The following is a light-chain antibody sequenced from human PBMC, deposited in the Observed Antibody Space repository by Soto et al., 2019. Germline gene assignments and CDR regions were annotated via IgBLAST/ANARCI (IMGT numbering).Light chain of an antibody. J-gene: IGKJ4*02. CDR1: QGIGDT. CDR2: DTS. CDR3: QQYNNCPLT. V-gene: IGKV3-15*01. Sequence: EVVMTQSPATLSLSPGEGVTLSCRASQGIGDTLAWYQHKPGETPRHLIYDTSTRDTGVPARFSGSRSGPEFTLSFNRLQYENFAIYYCQQYNNCPLTFGEGTQLESK.